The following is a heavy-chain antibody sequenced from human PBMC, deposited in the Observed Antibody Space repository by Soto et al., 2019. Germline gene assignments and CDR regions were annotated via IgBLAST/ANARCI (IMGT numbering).Heavy chain of an antibody. CDR2: ISSSGSTI. Sequence: PGGSLRLSCAASGFTFSSYSIYWVRQAPGKGLEWVSGISSSGSTIYYADSVKGRFTISRDNAKNSLYLQMNSLRAEDTAVYYCARERGIAAAGWFDPWGQGTLVTVSS. J-gene: IGHJ5*02. D-gene: IGHD6-13*01. CDR3: ARERGIAAAGWFDP. CDR1: GFTFSSYS. V-gene: IGHV3-48*03.